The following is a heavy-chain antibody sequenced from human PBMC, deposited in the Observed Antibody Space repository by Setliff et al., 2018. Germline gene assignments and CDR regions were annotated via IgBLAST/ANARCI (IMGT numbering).Heavy chain of an antibody. CDR3: ASSRGQLRYSYGPNWFDP. CDR1: GDSISSGIYH. V-gene: IGHV4-61*02. Sequence: PSETLSLTCSVSGDSISSGIYHWSWIRQPAGKGLEWIGRIYVNGGSTTYSPSLKSRVTISVDTSKNQFSLKLSSVTAADTAVYYCASSRGQLRYSYGPNWFDPWGQGTLVTVSS. CDR2: IYVNGGST. J-gene: IGHJ5*02. D-gene: IGHD5-18*01.